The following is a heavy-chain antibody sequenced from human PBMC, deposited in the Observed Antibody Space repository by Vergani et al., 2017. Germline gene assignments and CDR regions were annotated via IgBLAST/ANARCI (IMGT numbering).Heavy chain of an antibody. CDR1: GGTFSSYA. V-gene: IGHV1-69*12. Sequence: QVQLVQSGAEVKPGSSVKVSCKASGGTFSSYAISWVRQAPGQGLVWMGGIITIFGTANYAQKFQGRVTITADESTSTAYMQLSSVRSEDTAVYYCARRAYYDILTGYDWFDPWGQGTLVTVSS. D-gene: IGHD3-9*01. J-gene: IGHJ5*02. CDR2: IITIFGTA. CDR3: ARRAYYDILTGYDWFDP.